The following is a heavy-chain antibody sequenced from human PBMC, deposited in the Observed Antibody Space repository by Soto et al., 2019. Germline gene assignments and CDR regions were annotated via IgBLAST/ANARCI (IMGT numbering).Heavy chain of an antibody. D-gene: IGHD3-10*01. CDR3: ARDTYSYGSGSYSP. CDR1: GFTFSSYS. Sequence: EVQLVESGGGLVKPGGSLRLSCAASGFTFSSYSMNWVRQAPGKGLEWVSSISSSSSYIYYADSVKGGFTISRDNAKNSLYLQMNSLRAEDTAVYYCARDTYSYGSGSYSPWGQGTLVTVSS. CDR2: ISSSSSYI. J-gene: IGHJ5*02. V-gene: IGHV3-21*01.